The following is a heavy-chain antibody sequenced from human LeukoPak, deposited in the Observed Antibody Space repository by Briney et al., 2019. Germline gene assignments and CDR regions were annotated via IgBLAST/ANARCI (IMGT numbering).Heavy chain of an antibody. CDR1: GGSISNYF. Sequence: SETLSLTCTVSGGSISNYFWSWIRQPPGKGLEWIGYIYYRGSTNYNPSLKSRVTISVDTSENQFSLKLSSVTAADTAVYYCARYQVGADYYFDYWGQGTLVTVSS. J-gene: IGHJ4*02. CDR2: IYYRGST. CDR3: ARYQVGADYYFDY. D-gene: IGHD2-2*01. V-gene: IGHV4-59*01.